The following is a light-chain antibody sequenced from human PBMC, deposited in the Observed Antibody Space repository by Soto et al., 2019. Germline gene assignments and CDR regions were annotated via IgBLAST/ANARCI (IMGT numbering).Light chain of an antibody. J-gene: IGKJ2*01. CDR1: QSVSSSY. CDR3: QQYGSSPLYT. Sequence: EIVLTQSPGTLSLSPGERATLSCRASQSVSSSYLAWYQQKPGQAPRLLIYGASSRATGIPDRFSGSGSGTAFTLTIIRLEPEDFSVYYCQQYGSSPLYTFGQGTKLEIK. V-gene: IGKV3-20*01. CDR2: GAS.